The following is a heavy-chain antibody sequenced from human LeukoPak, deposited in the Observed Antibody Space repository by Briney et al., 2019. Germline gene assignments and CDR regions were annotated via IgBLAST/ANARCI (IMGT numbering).Heavy chain of an antibody. V-gene: IGHV3-7*03. J-gene: IGHJ4*02. CDR2: IKEDGSQT. CDR1: GFRFGSFW. D-gene: IGHD3-3*01. CDR3: AKVVVIMTY. Sequence: GGSLRLSCAASGFRFGSFWMTWIRQAPGKGLEWVGHIKEDGSQTNYIDSVTGRFTISRDNSKNTLYLQMNSLRAEDTAVYYCAKVVVIMTYWGQGTLVTVSS.